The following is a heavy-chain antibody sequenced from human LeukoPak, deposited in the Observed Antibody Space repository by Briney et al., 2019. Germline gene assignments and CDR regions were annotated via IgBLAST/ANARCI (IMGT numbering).Heavy chain of an antibody. CDR2: IWYDGSNK. J-gene: IGHJ4*02. V-gene: IGHV3-33*01. D-gene: IGHD2-15*01. CDR3: ARDGAIYCSGGSCYRLYYFDY. CDR1: GFTFSSYG. Sequence: QAGGSLRLSCAASGFTFSSYGMHWVRQAPGKGLEWVAVIWYDGSNKYYADSVKGRFTISRDNSKNTLYLQMNSLRAEDTAVYYCARDGAIYCSGGSCYRLYYFDYWGQGTLVTVSS.